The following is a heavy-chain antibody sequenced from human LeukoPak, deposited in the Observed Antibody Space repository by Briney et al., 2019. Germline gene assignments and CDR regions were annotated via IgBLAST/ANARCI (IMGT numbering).Heavy chain of an antibody. Sequence: PGGSLRLSCAASGFTFSSYSMNWVRQAPGKGLEWVSSISSSSSYIYYADSVKGRFTNSRDNTKNSLALKMHSLQAEDTAVYYCARDHVAVAGTDFDYWGQGTLVTVSS. V-gene: IGHV3-21*01. CDR3: ARDHVAVAGTDFDY. J-gene: IGHJ4*02. D-gene: IGHD6-19*01. CDR2: ISSSSSYI. CDR1: GFTFSSYS.